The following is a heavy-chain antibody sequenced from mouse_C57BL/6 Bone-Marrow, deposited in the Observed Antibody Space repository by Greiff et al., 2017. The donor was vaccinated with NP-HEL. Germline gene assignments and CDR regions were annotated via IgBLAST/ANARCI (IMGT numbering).Heavy chain of an antibody. Sequence: VQLQQSGPELVKPGAPVKISCKASGYSFTDYNMNWVKQSNGKSLEWIGVINPNYGTTSYNQKFKGKATLTVDQSSSTAYMQLNSLTSEDSAVYYCARSLITTVVATDWYFDVWGTGTTVTVSS. V-gene: IGHV1-39*01. D-gene: IGHD1-1*01. CDR3: ARSLITTVVATDWYFDV. J-gene: IGHJ1*03. CDR2: INPNYGTT. CDR1: GYSFTDYN.